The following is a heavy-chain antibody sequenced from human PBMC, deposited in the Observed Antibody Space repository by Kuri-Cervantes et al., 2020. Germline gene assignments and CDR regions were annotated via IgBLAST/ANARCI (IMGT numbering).Heavy chain of an antibody. CDR1: GFTFSSYA. CDR2: ISGSGGST. J-gene: IGHJ6*02. Sequence: LSLTCAASGFTFSSYAMSWVRQAPGKGLEWVSAISGSGGSTYYADSVKGRFTISRDNSKNTLYLQMNSLRAEDTAVYYCAKDIVALLTGPYYYYGMDVWGQGTTVTVSS. V-gene: IGHV3-23*01. CDR3: AKDIVALLTGPYYYYGMDV. D-gene: IGHD3-9*01.